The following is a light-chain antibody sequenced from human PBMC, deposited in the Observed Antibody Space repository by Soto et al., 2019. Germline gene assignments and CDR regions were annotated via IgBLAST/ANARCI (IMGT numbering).Light chain of an antibody. CDR1: QTVTSNY. J-gene: IGKJ4*01. V-gene: IGKV3-20*01. CDR3: QQYGSSPLT. CDR2: GAS. Sequence: EIVLTQSPGTLSSSPGERATLSCRASQTVTSNYLAWYQQKPGQAPRLLFFGASIRATGLPDRFSGSGSGTEFTLTISRLEPEDFAVYYCQQYGSSPLTFGGGTKVDIK.